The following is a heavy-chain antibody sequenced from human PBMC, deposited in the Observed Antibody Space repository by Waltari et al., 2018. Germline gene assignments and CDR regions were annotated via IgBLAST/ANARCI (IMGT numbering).Heavy chain of an antibody. CDR2: IYYNGIT. CDR1: GASINTKTFY. V-gene: IGHV4-39*01. J-gene: IGHJ6*03. D-gene: IGHD6-6*01. Sequence: QLQLQDAGPGLVKPSETLSLSCTVSGASINTKTFYWGWISQPPGKGLQWIGSIYYNGITFYNPSLNSRVTISVDTSPNQFSLKLSSVTAADPAVYYCARIGSSHYYYYYYMDVWGKGTPVTVSS. CDR3: ARIGSSHYYYYYYMDV.